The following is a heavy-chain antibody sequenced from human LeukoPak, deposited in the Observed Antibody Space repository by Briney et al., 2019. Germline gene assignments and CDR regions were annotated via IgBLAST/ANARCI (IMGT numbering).Heavy chain of an antibody. J-gene: IGHJ4*02. CDR2: IIPIFGTA. Sequence: ASVKVSCKASGGTFSSYAISWLRQAPGQGLEWMGGIIPIFGTANYAQKFQGGVTITADESTSTAYMELSSLRSEDTAVYYCASSGGGYDTLTGYPKGPFDYWGQGTLVTVSS. D-gene: IGHD3-9*01. V-gene: IGHV1-69*13. CDR1: GGTFSSYA. CDR3: ASSGGGYDTLTGYPKGPFDY.